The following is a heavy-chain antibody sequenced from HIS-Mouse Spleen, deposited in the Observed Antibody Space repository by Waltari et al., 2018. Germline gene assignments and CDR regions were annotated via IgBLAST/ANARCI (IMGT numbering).Heavy chain of an antibody. V-gene: IGHV1-2*02. CDR1: GYTFTGYY. J-gene: IGHJ4*02. CDR2: INPNSGGT. CDR3: AREIRQIRFLEWLPGGSYFDY. Sequence: QVQLVQSGAEVKKPGASVKVSCKASGYTFTGYYMHWVRQAPGQGLEWMGWINPNSGGTNYAQKFQGRVTMTRDTSISTAYMELSRLRSDDTAVYYCAREIRQIRFLEWLPGGSYFDYWGQGTLVTVSS. D-gene: IGHD3-3*01.